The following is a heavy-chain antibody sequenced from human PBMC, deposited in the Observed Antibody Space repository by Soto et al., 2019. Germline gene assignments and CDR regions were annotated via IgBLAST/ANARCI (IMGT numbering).Heavy chain of an antibody. CDR1: GFTFSHYG. Sequence: QMQLEESGGGVVQPGRSLRLSCVASGFTFSHYGMHWVRQAPGKGLEWVAVIWHHGGNKYYADSVKGRFTISRDNARNTLSLQMDSLRGEDTGVYYCVSDETQLERRPSYGKDVWGRGTTVIVSS. J-gene: IGHJ6*02. CDR3: VSDETQLERRPSYGKDV. V-gene: IGHV3-33*01. CDR2: IWHHGGNK. D-gene: IGHD1-1*01.